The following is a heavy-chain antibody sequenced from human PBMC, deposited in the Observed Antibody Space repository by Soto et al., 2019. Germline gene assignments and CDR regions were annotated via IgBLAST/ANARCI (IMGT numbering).Heavy chain of an antibody. J-gene: IGHJ4*01. Sequence: EVQLVQSGGGLVQPGGSLRLSCAASGLPFGDNWMHWVRQAPGKGLVWVSRISNDGSDTTYADSVRGRFTVSRDNAKNTLYLQMNSLRAEVTAVYYCARDSYSSATHWGHGTLVTVSS. V-gene: IGHV3-74*01. CDR2: ISNDGSDT. CDR3: ARDSYSSATH. CDR1: GLPFGDNW. D-gene: IGHD4-4*01.